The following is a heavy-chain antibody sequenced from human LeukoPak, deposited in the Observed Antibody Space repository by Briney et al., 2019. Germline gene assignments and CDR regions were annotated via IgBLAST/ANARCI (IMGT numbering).Heavy chain of an antibody. CDR1: GFTFSSYS. J-gene: IGHJ6*03. CDR3: ARDHRYYDFWSGYYFSYYYYYMDV. Sequence: PGGSLRLSCAASGFTFSSYSMNWVRQAPGKGLEWVSSISSSSSYIYYADSVKGRFTISRDNAKNSLYLQMNSLRAEDTAVYYCARDHRYYDFWSGYYFSYYYYYMDVWGKGTTVTVSS. CDR2: ISSSSSYI. D-gene: IGHD3-3*01. V-gene: IGHV3-21*01.